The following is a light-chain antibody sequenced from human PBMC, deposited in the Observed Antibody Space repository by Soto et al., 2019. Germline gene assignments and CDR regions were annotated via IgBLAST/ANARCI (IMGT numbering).Light chain of an antibody. V-gene: IGKV3-20*01. CDR2: DAS. Sequence: EIVLTQSAGTLSLSPGERATLSCRASQSVAKNFLAWYQQTPGQAPRLLISDASRRPTGTPDRFSGSGSGTDFPLTISRLEPEDFDVYYCQQYASSPITFGQGTRLEI. J-gene: IGKJ5*01. CDR1: QSVAKNF. CDR3: QQYASSPIT.